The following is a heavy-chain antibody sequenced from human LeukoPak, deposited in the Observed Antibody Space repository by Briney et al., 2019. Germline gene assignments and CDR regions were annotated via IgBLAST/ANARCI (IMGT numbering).Heavy chain of an antibody. CDR2: ISYDGSNK. CDR3: ARDHDGIASFDI. D-gene: IGHD3-22*01. Sequence: GGSLRLSCAASGFTFSSYAMHWVRQAPGKGLEWVAVISYDGSNKYYADSVKGRFTISRDNSKNTLYLQMYSLRAEDTAVYYCARDHDGIASFDIWGQGTMVTVSS. CDR1: GFTFSSYA. J-gene: IGHJ3*02. V-gene: IGHV3-30-3*01.